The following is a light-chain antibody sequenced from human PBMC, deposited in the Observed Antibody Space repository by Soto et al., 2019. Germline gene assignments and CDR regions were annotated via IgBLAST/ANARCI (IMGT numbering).Light chain of an antibody. CDR3: QQYGSSPRT. CDR1: QSVNSSP. Sequence: EIVLTQSPGTLSLSPGESATLSCRASQSVNSSPLAWYQQKPGQAPRLLISGASSRATGIPDRFTGSGSGTDFTLTISRLEPEDFAVYYCQQYGSSPRTFGQGTKVEIK. CDR2: GAS. J-gene: IGKJ1*01. V-gene: IGKV3-20*01.